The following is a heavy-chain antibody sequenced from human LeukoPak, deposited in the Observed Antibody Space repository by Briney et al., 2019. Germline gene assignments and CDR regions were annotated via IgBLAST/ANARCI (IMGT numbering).Heavy chain of an antibody. CDR3: AKDDAWLRFGE. V-gene: IGHV3-23*01. Sequence: GGSLRLSCAASGFTFSSYSMNWVRQAPGKGLEWVSAISGSGGSTYYADSVKGRFTISRDNSKNMVYLQVISLTAEDTAVYYCAKDDAWLRFGEWSQGTLVTVSA. D-gene: IGHD3-10*01. J-gene: IGHJ4*02. CDR1: GFTFSSYS. CDR2: ISGSGGST.